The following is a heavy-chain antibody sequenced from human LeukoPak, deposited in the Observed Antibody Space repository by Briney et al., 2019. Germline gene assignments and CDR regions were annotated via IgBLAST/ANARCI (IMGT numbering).Heavy chain of an antibody. CDR3: AGLAVLLWFGELLPNWFDP. J-gene: IGHJ5*02. Sequence: SSETLSLTCAVSGGSISSGGYSWSWIRQPPGKGLEWIGYIYHSGSTYYNPSLKGRVTISVDRSKNQFSLKLSSVTAADTAVYYCAGLAVLLWFGELLPNWFDPWGQGTLVTVSS. CDR1: GGSISSGGYS. V-gene: IGHV4-30-2*01. CDR2: IYHSGST. D-gene: IGHD3-10*01.